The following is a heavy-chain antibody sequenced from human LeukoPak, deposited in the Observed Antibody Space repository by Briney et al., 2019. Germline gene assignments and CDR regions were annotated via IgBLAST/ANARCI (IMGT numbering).Heavy chain of an antibody. V-gene: IGHV1-46*01. CDR3: ARGYSYDSVLDY. J-gene: IGHJ4*02. CDR2: INPVGGST. D-gene: IGHD5-18*01. Sequence: GASVKVSCKASGYSFSNYYMKWVRQAPGQGLEWMGIINPVGGSTNYAQKFQGRVTMTRDTSTSTVYMELSSLRYEDTVVYYCARGYSYDSVLDYWGQGTLVTVSS. CDR1: GYSFSNYY.